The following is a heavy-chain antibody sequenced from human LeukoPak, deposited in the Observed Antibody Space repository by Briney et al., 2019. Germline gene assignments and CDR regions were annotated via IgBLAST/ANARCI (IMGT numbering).Heavy chain of an antibody. V-gene: IGHV1-69*13. CDR3: ARSIAASYYFDY. D-gene: IGHD6-6*01. CDR1: GGTFSSYA. J-gene: IGHJ4*02. Sequence: SVKVSCKASGGTFSSYAISWVRQAPGQGLEWMGGIIPIFGTANYAQKFQGRVTITADESTSTAYMELSSLRSEDTAVYCCARSIAASYYFDYWGQGTLVTVSS. CDR2: IIPIFGTA.